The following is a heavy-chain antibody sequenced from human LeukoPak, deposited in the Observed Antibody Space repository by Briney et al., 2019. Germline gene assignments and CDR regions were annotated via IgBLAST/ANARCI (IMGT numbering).Heavy chain of an antibody. V-gene: IGHV3-23*01. CDR2: ISGSGGSI. CDR3: AKGGDGYNYYFDY. J-gene: IGHJ4*02. D-gene: IGHD5-24*01. CDR1: GFTLSSYA. Sequence: PGGSLTLSCAASGFTLSSYAMSWVRQAPGKGLEWVSGISGSGGSIRYADSVKGRFIISRDNSKNTLYLQMNSLRAEDTAVYYCAKGGDGYNYYFDYWGQETLVTVSS.